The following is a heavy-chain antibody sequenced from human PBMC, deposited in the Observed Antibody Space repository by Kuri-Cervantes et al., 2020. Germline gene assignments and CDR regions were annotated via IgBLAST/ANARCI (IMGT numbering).Heavy chain of an antibody. CDR2: MNPNSGNT. V-gene: IGHV1-8*01. J-gene: IGHJ6*02. Sequence: ASVKVSCKASGYTFTSYDINWVRQATGQGLEWMGWMNPNSGNTGYAQKFQGRVTMTRNTSISTAYMELSSLRSGDTAVYYCASRGGATGSEGYYGMDVWGQGTTVTVSS. CDR1: GYTFTSYD. CDR3: ASRGGATGSEGYYGMDV. D-gene: IGHD5-12*01.